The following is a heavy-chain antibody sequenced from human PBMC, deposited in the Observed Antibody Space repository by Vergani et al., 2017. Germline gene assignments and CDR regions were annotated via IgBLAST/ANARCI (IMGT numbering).Heavy chain of an antibody. J-gene: IGHJ6*02. Sequence: QVQLQESGPGLVKPSGTLSLTCAVSGGSISSGSYYWSWIRQPAGKGLEWIGRIYTSGSTNYNPSLKSRVTISVDTSKNQFSLKLSSVTAADTAVYYCARGGSGWYSLYYYGMDVWGQGTTVTVSS. CDR3: ARGGSGWYSLYYYGMDV. CDR2: IYTSGST. CDR1: GGSISSGSYY. V-gene: IGHV4-61*02. D-gene: IGHD6-19*01.